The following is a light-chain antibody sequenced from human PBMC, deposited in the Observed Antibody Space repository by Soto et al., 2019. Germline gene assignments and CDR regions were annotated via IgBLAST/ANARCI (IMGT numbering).Light chain of an antibody. V-gene: IGKV1-5*03. Sequence: DIQMTQSPSTLSASVGDRVTITCRASQSVTSWLAWYQQKPGKAPNLLIYKASNLEYGVSSRFSGSGYGTEFTITISSLQPDDFATYYCQQYRGYSWTFGQGTKVEIK. J-gene: IGKJ1*01. CDR1: QSVTSW. CDR3: QQYRGYSWT. CDR2: KAS.